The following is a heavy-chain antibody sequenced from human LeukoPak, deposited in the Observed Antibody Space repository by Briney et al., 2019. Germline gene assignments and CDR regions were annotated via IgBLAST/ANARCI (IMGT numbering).Heavy chain of an antibody. CDR1: GFTFSSYW. CDR3: ARVEPIRLLVDY. CDR2: VNSDGSST. J-gene: IGHJ4*02. V-gene: IGHV3-74*01. D-gene: IGHD3-3*01. Sequence: GGSLRLSCAASGFTFSSYWMHWVRQAPGKGLVWVSRVNSDGSSTTYADSVKGRFTISRDNAKNTLYLQMNSLRAEDTAVYYCARVEPIRLLVDYWGQGTLVTVSS.